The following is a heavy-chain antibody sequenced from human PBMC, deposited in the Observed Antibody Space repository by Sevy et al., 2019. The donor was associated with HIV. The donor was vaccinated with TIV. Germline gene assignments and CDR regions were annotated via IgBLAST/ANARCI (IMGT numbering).Heavy chain of an antibody. CDR1: GFTFSSYW. V-gene: IGHV3-74*01. Sequence: GGSLRLSCAASGFTFSSYWMHWVRQAPGKGLVWVSRINSDGSSTSYADSVKGRFTISRDNAKNTLYLQMNNLRVDDTAVYYCVRDRRTLNYHASSGYNYYFDYWGQGTLVTVSS. D-gene: IGHD3-22*01. CDR2: INSDGSST. CDR3: VRDRRTLNYHASSGYNYYFDY. J-gene: IGHJ4*02.